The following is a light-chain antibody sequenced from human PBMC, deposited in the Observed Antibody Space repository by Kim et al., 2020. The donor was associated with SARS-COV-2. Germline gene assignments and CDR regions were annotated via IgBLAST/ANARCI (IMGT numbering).Light chain of an antibody. Sequence: SPGERATLSCRASQSVSSSYLAWYQHKPGQAPRLLIYGASSRATGIPDRFSGSGSGTDFTVTISSVEPADFAVYCCDQLGRSAAFPFGHGTKL. V-gene: IGKV3-20*01. CDR3: DQLGRSAAFP. J-gene: IGKJ2*01. CDR1: QSVSSSY. CDR2: GAS.